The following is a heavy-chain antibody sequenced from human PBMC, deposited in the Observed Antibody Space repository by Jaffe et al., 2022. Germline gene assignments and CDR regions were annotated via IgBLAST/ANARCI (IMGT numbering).Heavy chain of an antibody. D-gene: IGHD3-3*01. Sequence: QVQLQQWGAGLLKPSETLSLTCAVYGGSFSGYYWSWIRQPPGKGLEWIGEINHSGSTNYNPSLKSRVTISVDTSKNQFSLKLSSVTAADTAVYYCARSRRTWSGYTNAFDIWGQGTMVTVSS. CDR3: ARSRRTWSGYTNAFDI. J-gene: IGHJ3*02. CDR2: INHSGST. V-gene: IGHV4-34*01. CDR1: GGSFSGYY.